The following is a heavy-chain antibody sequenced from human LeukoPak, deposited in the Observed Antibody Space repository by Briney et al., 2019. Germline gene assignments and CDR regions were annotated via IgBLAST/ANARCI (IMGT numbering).Heavy chain of an antibody. CDR2: IYYSGST. J-gene: IGHJ6*02. V-gene: IGHV4-39*01. D-gene: IGHD6-19*01. Sequence: PSETLSLTCIVSGGSIGSSSYSWAWIRQPPGKGLEWIGSIYYSGSTNKDPSLKSRLTMSVDTSLDQFSLKMASVTAADTALYYCARHSSSNWISRSDVWGQGTTVTVSS. CDR3: ARHSSSNWISRSDV. CDR1: GGSIGSSSYS.